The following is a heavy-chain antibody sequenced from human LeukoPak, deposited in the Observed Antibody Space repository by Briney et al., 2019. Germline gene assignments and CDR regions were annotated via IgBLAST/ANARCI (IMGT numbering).Heavy chain of an antibody. V-gene: IGHV1-2*02. J-gene: IGHJ4*02. Sequence: GASVKVSCKASGYTFSSSYMHWVRQAPGQGLEWMGWINPNTGDTNYAQKFQGRVTMTRDTSISTAYMELTRLRSDDTAVYYCARGYYDSSAYYSADYWGQGTLVTVSS. CDR1: GYTFSSSY. D-gene: IGHD3-22*01. CDR3: ARGYYDSSAYYSADY. CDR2: INPNTGDT.